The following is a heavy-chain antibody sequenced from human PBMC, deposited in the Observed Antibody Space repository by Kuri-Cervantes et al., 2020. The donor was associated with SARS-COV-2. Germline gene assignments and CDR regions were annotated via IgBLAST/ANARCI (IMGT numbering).Heavy chain of an antibody. Sequence: WIRQAPGKGLERVAFIRYDGSNKYHADSVKCRFTISRDNHKHTLYLQMNSLRPEDTAVYYCAKDQGDDYYDSSGYYYWGVVGDWGQGTLVTVSS. D-gene: IGHD3-22*01. V-gene: IGHV3-30*02. CDR2: IRYDGSNK. CDR3: AKDQGDDYYDSSGYYYWGVVGD. J-gene: IGHJ4*02.